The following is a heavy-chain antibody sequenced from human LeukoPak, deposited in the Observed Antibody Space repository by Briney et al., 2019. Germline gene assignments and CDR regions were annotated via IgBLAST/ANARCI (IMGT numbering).Heavy chain of an antibody. D-gene: IGHD3-3*01. Sequence: SETLSLTCSISGGSIYSSSYYWAWIRQPPGKGLEWIGSINYSGSSFYNPSLKSRVALSVDTSKHQFSVRVSSVTAADTAVYYCARDPPDFWSGYSPYYFDYWGQGTLVTVSS. CDR3: ARDPPDFWSGYSPYYFDY. CDR1: GGSIYSSSYY. V-gene: IGHV4-39*07. CDR2: INYSGSS. J-gene: IGHJ4*02.